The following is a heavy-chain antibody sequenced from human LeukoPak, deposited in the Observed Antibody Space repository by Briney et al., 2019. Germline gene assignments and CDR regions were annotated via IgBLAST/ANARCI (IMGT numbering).Heavy chain of an antibody. CDR1: GYSFTTYW. J-gene: IGHJ4*02. Sequence: GESLKISCKGSGYSFTTYWIGWVRQMPGKGLEWMGIIYPGDSDTRYSPSFQGQVTISADKSLSTAYLQWSSLKASDTAMYYCARRGYCIGGSCYSAPLDYWGQGTLVTVSS. D-gene: IGHD2-15*01. CDR2: IYPGDSDT. V-gene: IGHV5-51*01. CDR3: ARRGYCIGGSCYSAPLDY.